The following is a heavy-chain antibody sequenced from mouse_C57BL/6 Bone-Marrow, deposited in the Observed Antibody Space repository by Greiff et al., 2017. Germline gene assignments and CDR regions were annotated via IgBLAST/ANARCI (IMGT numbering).Heavy chain of an antibody. CDR2: IRNKANGYTT. Sequence: EVMLVESGGGLVQPGGSLSLSCAASGFTFTDYYMSWVRPPPGTALEWLGFIRNKANGYTTEYSASVKGRFTISRDNSQSILYLQMNALRAEDSATYYCARYICLGICQGSWYFDVWGTGTTVTVSS. V-gene: IGHV7-3*01. CDR1: GFTFTDYY. D-gene: IGHD3-1*01. J-gene: IGHJ1*03. CDR3: ARYICLGICQGSWYFDV.